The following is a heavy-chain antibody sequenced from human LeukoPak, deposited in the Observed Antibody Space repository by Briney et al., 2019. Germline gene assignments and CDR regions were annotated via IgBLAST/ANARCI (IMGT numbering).Heavy chain of an antibody. CDR1: GYTFTGYY. J-gene: IGHJ4*02. CDR2: INPNSGGT. Sequence: ASVKVSCKASGYTFTGYYMHWVRQAPGQGREWMGWINPNSGGTNYAQKFQGRVTMTRDTSISTAYMELSRLRSDDTAVYYCARARALYCSSTSCYYSHWGQGTLVTVSS. D-gene: IGHD2-2*01. V-gene: IGHV1-2*02. CDR3: ARARALYCSSTSCYYSH.